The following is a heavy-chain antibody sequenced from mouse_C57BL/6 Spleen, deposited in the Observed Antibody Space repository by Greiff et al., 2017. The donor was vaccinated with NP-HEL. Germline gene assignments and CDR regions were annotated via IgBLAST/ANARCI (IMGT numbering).Heavy chain of an antibody. CDR1: GYTFTSYW. CDR2: IYPSDSET. D-gene: IGHD1-1*01. CDR3: ARDGRDYFDY. V-gene: IGHV1-61*01. Sequence: QVQLQQPGAELVRPGSSVKLSCKASGYTFTSYWMDWVKQRPGQGLEWIGNIYPSDSETHYNQKFKDKATLTVDKSSSTAYMQLSSLTSEDSAVYYWARDGRDYFDYWGQGTTLTVSS. J-gene: IGHJ2*01.